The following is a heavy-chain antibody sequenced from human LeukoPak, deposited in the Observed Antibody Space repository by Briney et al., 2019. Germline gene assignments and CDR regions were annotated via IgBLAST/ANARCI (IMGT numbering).Heavy chain of an antibody. Sequence: SETLSLTCTVSGGSISSYYWSWIRQPPGKGLEWIGYIYYSGSTNYNPSLKSRVTISVDTSKNQFSLKLSSVTAADTAVYYCARSREVYASNWSDPWGQGTLVAVSS. CDR3: ARSREVYASNWSDP. D-gene: IGHD2-8*01. CDR2: IYYSGST. J-gene: IGHJ5*02. CDR1: GGSISSYY. V-gene: IGHV4-59*13.